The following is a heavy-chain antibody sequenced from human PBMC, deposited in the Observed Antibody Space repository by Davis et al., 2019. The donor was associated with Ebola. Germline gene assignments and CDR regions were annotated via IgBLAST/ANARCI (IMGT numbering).Heavy chain of an antibody. CDR2: FLHILCT. Sequence: SETLSLTCAVSAASISRTDCCSALPPPTTSGRTGLRGFLHILCTNYNPPLESRVTISVDKSKNQFSLKLSSVTAADTAVYYCARDSKRIQLWFPTYNWFDPWGQGTLVTVSS. J-gene: IGHJ5*02. D-gene: IGHD5-18*01. CDR1: AASISRTDC. V-gene: IGHV4-4*02. CDR3: ARDSKRIQLWFPTYNWFDP.